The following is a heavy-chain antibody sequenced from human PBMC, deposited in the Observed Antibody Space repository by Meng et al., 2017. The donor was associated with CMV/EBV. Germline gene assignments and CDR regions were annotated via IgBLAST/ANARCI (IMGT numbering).Heavy chain of an antibody. D-gene: IGHD4-17*01. J-gene: IGHJ6*02. Sequence: GGSLRLSCAASGFTFSSYGMHWVRQAPGKGLDWVASIRYDGSNRYYAGSVKGRFTISRDNSKNTLYLQMNSLRPEDTAVYYCAKDAPSYGVSPSYYYYGMDVWGQGTTVTVSS. CDR1: GFTFSSYG. CDR3: AKDAPSYGVSPSYYYYGMDV. V-gene: IGHV3-30*02. CDR2: IRYDGSNR.